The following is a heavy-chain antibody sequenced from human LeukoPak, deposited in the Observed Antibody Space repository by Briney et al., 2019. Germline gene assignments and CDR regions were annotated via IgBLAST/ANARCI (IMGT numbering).Heavy chain of an antibody. J-gene: IGHJ5*02. CDR1: GGSFGLYH. V-gene: IGHV4-59*01. CDR2: IFYNGST. CDR3: ARDRAAGSDWLDP. Sequence: SETLSLTCTVSGGSFGLYHWSWIRQPPGKGLEWIGYIFYNGSTKYNISLKSRLTISIDTSKNQFSLKLSSVTAADTAVYYCARDRAAGSDWLDPWGQGTLVTVSS. D-gene: IGHD3-10*01.